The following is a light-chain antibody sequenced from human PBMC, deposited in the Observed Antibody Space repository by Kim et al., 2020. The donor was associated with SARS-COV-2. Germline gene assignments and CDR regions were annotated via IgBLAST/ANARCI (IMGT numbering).Light chain of an antibody. Sequence: SPGERSTLSCRASQSVSSSYLAWYQQKPGQAPRRLIYGASSRATGIPDRFSGSGSGTDFTLTISRLEPEDFAVYYCQQYGSSPLTFGPGTKVDIK. CDR2: GAS. V-gene: IGKV3-20*01. J-gene: IGKJ3*01. CDR3: QQYGSSPLT. CDR1: QSVSSSY.